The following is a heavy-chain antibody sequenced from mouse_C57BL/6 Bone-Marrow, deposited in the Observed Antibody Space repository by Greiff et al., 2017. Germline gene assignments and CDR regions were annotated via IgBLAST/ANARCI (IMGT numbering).Heavy chain of an antibody. Sequence: EVMLVESGGDLVKPGGSLKLSCAASGFTFSSYGMSWVRQTPDKRLEWVATICSGGSYTYYPDSVKGRFPISRDNAMNTLYLQMGSLETEDRAMYYCARRALRSGDDWGQGTSVTVSS. V-gene: IGHV5-6*02. CDR3: ARRALRSGDD. CDR2: ICSGGSYT. J-gene: IGHJ4*01. CDR1: GFTFSSYG.